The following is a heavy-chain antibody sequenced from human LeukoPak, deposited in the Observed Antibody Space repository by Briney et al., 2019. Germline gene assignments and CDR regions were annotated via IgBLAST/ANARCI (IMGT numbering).Heavy chain of an antibody. D-gene: IGHD6-19*01. V-gene: IGHV1-2*02. J-gene: IGHJ4*02. CDR2: INPNSGGT. CDR3: ARDKRKGAVAVTLLRY. CDR1: GYTFTGYY. Sequence: GASVKVSCKASGYTFTGYYMHWVRQAPGQGLEWMGWINPNSGGTNYAQKFQDRVTMTRDTSISTAYMELSRLRSDDTAVYYCARDKRKGAVAVTLLRYWGQGTLVTVSS.